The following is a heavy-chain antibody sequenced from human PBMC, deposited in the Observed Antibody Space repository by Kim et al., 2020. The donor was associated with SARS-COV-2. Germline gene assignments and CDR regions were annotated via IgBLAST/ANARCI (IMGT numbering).Heavy chain of an antibody. J-gene: IGHJ4*02. Sequence: SETLSLTCSVSGDSIRSGGKFWTWIRQHPAKGLEWIGYISYSGNSHYSPSLRSRVSISLQTSENQFSLELTSVTAADTAVYYCARGQPLDYWGQGILVTV. D-gene: IGHD2-2*01. CDR3: ARGQPLDY. V-gene: IGHV4-31*03. CDR2: ISYSGNS. CDR1: GDSIRSGGKF.